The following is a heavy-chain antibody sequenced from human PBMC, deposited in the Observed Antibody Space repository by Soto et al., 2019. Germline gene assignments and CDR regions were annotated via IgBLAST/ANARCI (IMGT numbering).Heavy chain of an antibody. J-gene: IGHJ4*02. CDR1: GGSISSGGYY. Sequence: SETLSLTCTVSGGSISSGGYYWSWIRQHPGKGLEWIGYIYYSGSTYYNPSLKSRVTISVDTSKNQFSLKLSSVTAADTAVYYCARVKSGDIVVVPAAEIFDYWGQGTLVTVSS. V-gene: IGHV4-31*03. D-gene: IGHD2-2*01. CDR2: IYYSGST. CDR3: ARVKSGDIVVVPAAEIFDY.